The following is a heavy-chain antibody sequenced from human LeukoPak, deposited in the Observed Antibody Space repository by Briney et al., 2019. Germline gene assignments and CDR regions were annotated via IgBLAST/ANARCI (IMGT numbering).Heavy chain of an antibody. CDR1: GYTFISYY. D-gene: IGHD2-15*01. J-gene: IGHJ5*02. CDR3: ARECSGGSCYH. V-gene: IGHV1-46*01. CDR2: INPSGDST. Sequence: ASVKVSCKASGYTFISYYMHWVRQAPGQGLEWMGIINPSGDSTSYAQKFQGRVTMTRDTSTSTVYMELSSLRSEDTAVYYRARECSGGSCYHWGQGTLVTVSS.